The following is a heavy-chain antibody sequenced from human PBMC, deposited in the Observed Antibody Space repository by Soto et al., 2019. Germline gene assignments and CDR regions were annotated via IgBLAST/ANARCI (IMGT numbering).Heavy chain of an antibody. CDR2: TYYRSKWYN. CDR1: GDSVSSNSAA. J-gene: IGHJ4*02. Sequence: SQTLSLTCAISGDSVSSNSAAWNWIRQSPSRGLEWLGRTYYRSKWYNDYAVSVKSRITINPDTSKNQFSLQLNSVTPQDTAVYYCARDGLEMWDYDFWSCSWRPYYFDFWRQRTLVTVSS. D-gene: IGHD3-3*01. CDR3: ARDGLEMWDYDFWSCSWRPYYFDF. V-gene: IGHV6-1*01.